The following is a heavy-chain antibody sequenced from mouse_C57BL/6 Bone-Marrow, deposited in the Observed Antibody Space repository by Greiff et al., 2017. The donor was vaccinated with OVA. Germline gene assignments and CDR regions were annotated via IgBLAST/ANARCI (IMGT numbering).Heavy chain of an antibody. CDR1: GFTFSSYA. CDR2: ISDGGSYT. Sequence: DVKLVESGGGLVKPGGSLKLSCAASGFTFSSYAMSWVRQTPEKRLEWVATISDGGSYTYYPDNVKGRFTISRDNAKNNLYLQMSHLKTEDTARYYCAREGDGSMDYWGQGTSVTVSS. CDR3: AREGDGSMDY. D-gene: IGHD1-1*01. V-gene: IGHV5-4*01. J-gene: IGHJ4*01.